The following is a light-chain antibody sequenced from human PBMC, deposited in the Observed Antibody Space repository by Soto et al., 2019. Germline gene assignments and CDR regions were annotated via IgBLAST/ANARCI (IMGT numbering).Light chain of an antibody. J-gene: IGKJ5*01. V-gene: IGKV1-12*01. Sequence: DIQMTQAPSSVSASVGDRVIITCRASQGINSWLAWYQQKPGKAPKLLIYSASSLVSGIPSRFSGSGSGTDFTLTISSLQPEDFATYYCQQLHDYPITFGQGTRLEI. CDR3: QQLHDYPIT. CDR1: QGINSW. CDR2: SAS.